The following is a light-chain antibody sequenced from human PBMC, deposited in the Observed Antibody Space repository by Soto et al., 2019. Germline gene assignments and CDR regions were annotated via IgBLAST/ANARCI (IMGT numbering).Light chain of an antibody. J-gene: IGKJ4*01. CDR3: QQYGSSPPGLT. V-gene: IGKV3-20*01. CDR1: QSVSSSY. Sequence: EIVLTQSPGTLSLSPGERATLSCRASQSVSSSYLACYQQKPGQAPRLLIYGASSRATGIPDRFSGSGSGTDFTLTISRLEPEDFAVYYCQQYGSSPPGLTFGGGTKVDIK. CDR2: GAS.